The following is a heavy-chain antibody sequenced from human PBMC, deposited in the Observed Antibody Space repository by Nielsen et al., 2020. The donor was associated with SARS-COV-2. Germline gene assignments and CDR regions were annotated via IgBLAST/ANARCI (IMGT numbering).Heavy chain of an antibody. CDR1: GGTFSSYA. J-gene: IGHJ5*02. V-gene: IGHV1-69*06. Sequence: SVKVSCKASGGTFSSYAISWVRQAPGQGLEWMGGIIPIFGTANYAQKFQGRVTITADKSTSTAYMEPSSLRSEDTAVYYCASQIAAPNWFDPWGQGTLVTVSS. CDR2: IIPIFGTA. CDR3: ASQIAAPNWFDP. D-gene: IGHD6-13*01.